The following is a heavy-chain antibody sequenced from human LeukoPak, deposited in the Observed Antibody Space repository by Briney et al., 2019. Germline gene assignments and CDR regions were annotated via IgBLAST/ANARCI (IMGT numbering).Heavy chain of an antibody. D-gene: IGHD6-19*01. CDR1: GFTFSSYS. CDR2: ISSSSSTI. J-gene: IGHJ3*02. V-gene: IGHV3-48*01. Sequence: GGSLRLSCAASGFTFSSYSMNWVRQAPGKGLEWVSYISSSSSTIYYADSVKGRFTISRDNAKNSLYLQMNSLRAEDTAVYYCARDNSSGWSFQPYAFDIWGQGTMVTVSS. CDR3: ARDNSSGWSFQPYAFDI.